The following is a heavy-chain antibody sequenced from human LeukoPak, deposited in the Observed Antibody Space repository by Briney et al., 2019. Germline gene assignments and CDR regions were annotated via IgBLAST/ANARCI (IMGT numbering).Heavy chain of an antibody. CDR3: ARDLAYGSGTYYNPQHFFDF. D-gene: IGHD3-10*01. Sequence: PGGTLRLSCAASGFTFSTYGMSWVRQAPGKGLEWVSFINPGGSTVDYADSVKGRFTISRDNARNSLYLQINSLGAEDTAVYYCARDLAYGSGTYYNPQHFFDFWGQGTLVTVSS. J-gene: IGHJ4*02. CDR2: INPGGSTV. V-gene: IGHV3-48*04. CDR1: GFTFSTYG.